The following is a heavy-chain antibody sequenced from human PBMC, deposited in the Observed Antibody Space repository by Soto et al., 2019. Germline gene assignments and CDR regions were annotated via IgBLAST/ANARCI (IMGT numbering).Heavy chain of an antibody. J-gene: IGHJ4*02. V-gene: IGHV1-46*01. Sequence: ASVKVSCKAIGYSFTSHYIHWVRQAPGQGLEWMGTIYPGGVNIAYAQKFKGRVTMTRNTSISTAYMELSSLRSEDTAVYYCARTLYGDNVDYWGQGTLVTVSS. CDR1: GYSFTSHY. D-gene: IGHD4-17*01. CDR3: ARTLYGDNVDY. CDR2: IYPGGVNI.